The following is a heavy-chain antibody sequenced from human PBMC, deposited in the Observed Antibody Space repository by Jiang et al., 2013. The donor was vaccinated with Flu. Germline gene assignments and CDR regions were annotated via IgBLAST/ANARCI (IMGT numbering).Heavy chain of an antibody. J-gene: IGHJ2*01. D-gene: IGHD5/OR15-5a*01. CDR2: IYPGDSDT. CDR3: ARRAVSTEYFDL. CDR1: GYSFTSYW. V-gene: IGHV5-51*01. Sequence: GYSFTSYWIGWVRQMPGKGLEWMGIIYPGDSDTRYSPSFQGQVTISADKSISTAYLQWSSLKASDTAMYYCARRAVSTEYFDLWGRGTLVTVSS.